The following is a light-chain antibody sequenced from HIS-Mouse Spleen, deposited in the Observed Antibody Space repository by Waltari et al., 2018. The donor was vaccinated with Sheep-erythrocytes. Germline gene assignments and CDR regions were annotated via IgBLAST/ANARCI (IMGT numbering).Light chain of an antibody. Sequence: QSALTQPASVSGSPGQSITISCTGTSSDVGRYNLVSWYQQHPGKAPKLTIYAGSKRPSGVSNRFSGSKSGNTASLTISGLQAEDEADYYCCSYAGSSTPWVFGGGTKLTVL. CDR3: CSYAGSSTPWV. J-gene: IGLJ3*02. CDR1: SSDVGRYNL. CDR2: AGS. V-gene: IGLV2-23*01.